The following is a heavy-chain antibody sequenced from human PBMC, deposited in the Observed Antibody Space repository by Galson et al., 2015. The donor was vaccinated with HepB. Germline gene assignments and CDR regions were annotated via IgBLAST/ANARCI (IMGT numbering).Heavy chain of an antibody. CDR2: IIPILGIA. Sequence: SVKVSCKASGGTFSSYAISWVRQAPGQGLEWMGRIIPILGIANYAQKFQGRVTITADKSTSTAYMELSSLRSEDTAVYYCARTGPFWILSYYFDYWGQGTLVTVSS. J-gene: IGHJ4*02. CDR3: ARTGPFWILSYYFDY. CDR1: GGTFSSYA. V-gene: IGHV1-69*04. D-gene: IGHD2-2*03.